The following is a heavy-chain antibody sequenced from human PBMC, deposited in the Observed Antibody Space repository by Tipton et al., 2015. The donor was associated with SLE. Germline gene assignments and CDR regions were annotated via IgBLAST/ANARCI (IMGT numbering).Heavy chain of an antibody. Sequence: TLSLTCTVSGGSISSSSYYWSWIRQAPGKGLEWIGEINHSGSTNYNPSLKSRVTISEDMSKNQFSLKLSSVSAADTAVYYCARGTRSFDPWGQGTLVTVSS. CDR2: INHSGST. J-gene: IGHJ5*02. D-gene: IGHD1-14*01. V-gene: IGHV4-39*07. CDR1: GGSISSSSYY. CDR3: ARGTRSFDP.